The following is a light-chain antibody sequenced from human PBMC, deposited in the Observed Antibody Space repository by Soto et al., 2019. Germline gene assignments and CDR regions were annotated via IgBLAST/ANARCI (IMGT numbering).Light chain of an antibody. V-gene: IGLV1-44*01. J-gene: IGLJ3*02. CDR1: SSDIGSNT. CDR2: SNN. CDR3: AAWDDSLNGWV. Sequence: QSVLTQPPSASGTPGQRVTISCSGSSSDIGSNTVNWYQQLPGKAPKLLIYSNNQRPSGVPDRFSGSKSGTSASLAISGLQSEDVADYYCAAWDDSLNGWVFGGGTKLTVL.